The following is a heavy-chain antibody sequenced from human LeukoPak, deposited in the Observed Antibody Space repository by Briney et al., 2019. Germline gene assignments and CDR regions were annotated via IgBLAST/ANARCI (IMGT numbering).Heavy chain of an antibody. J-gene: IGHJ4*02. Sequence: GGSLRLSCAASGFTFSSYAMSWVRQAPGKGLEWVSTISGSGASTYYADSVKGRFTISRDNAKNSLYLQMNSLRAEDTALYYCAKDGGSYGGLDYWGQGTLVTVSS. CDR2: ISGSGAST. D-gene: IGHD1-26*01. V-gene: IGHV3-23*01. CDR3: AKDGGSYGGLDY. CDR1: GFTFSSYA.